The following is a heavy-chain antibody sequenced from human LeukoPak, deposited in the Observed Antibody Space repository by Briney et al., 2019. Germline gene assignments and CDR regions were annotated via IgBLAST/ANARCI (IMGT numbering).Heavy chain of an antibody. J-gene: IGHJ4*02. CDR1: GYTFTSYG. CDR3: ARAGSSGWYVTLFDY. V-gene: IGHV1-18*01. CDR2: ISAYNGNT. D-gene: IGHD6-19*01. Sequence: ASVKVSCKASGYTFTSYGISWVRQAPGQGLEWMGWISAYNGNTNYAQKLQGRVTMTTDTSTSTAYMELRSLRSDDTAVYYCARAGSSGWYVTLFDYWGQGTLVIVSS.